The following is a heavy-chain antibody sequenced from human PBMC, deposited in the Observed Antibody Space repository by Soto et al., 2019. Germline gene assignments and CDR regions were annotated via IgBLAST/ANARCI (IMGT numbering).Heavy chain of an antibody. V-gene: IGHV4-31*03. Sequence: SETLSLTCTVSGGSISSDGYYWSWIRQHPGKGLEYIGYIYHSGDSYYTPSLERRVTISVDTSENQFSLQVPSVTAADTAVYYCAKSLPRTGRFDYWGQGTVVTVSS. CDR1: GGSISSDGYY. J-gene: IGHJ4*02. CDR2: IYHSGDS. CDR3: AKSLPRTGRFDY.